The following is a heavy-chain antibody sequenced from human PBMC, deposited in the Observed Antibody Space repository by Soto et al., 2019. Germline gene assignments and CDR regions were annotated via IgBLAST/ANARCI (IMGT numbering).Heavy chain of an antibody. J-gene: IGHJ5*02. Sequence: SSETLSLTCTVSGGSLSSGDYYWSWIRQPPGKGLEWIGYIYYSGSTYYNPSLKSRVTISVDTSKNQFSLKLSSVTAADTAVYYCASSGYCTNGVCYTLFDPWRQGTLVTVSS. CDR3: ASSGYCTNGVCYTLFDP. D-gene: IGHD2-8*01. CDR2: IYYSGST. V-gene: IGHV4-30-4*01. CDR1: GGSLSSGDYY.